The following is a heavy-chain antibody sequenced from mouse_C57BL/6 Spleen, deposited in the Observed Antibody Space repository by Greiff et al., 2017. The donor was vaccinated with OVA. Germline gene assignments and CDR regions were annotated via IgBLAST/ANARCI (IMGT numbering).Heavy chain of an antibody. CDR1: GYTFTGYW. CDR2: ILPGSGST. CDR3: ARGGLTPTGTRWYFDV. D-gene: IGHD4-1*02. V-gene: IGHV1-9*01. Sequence: VQLQQSGAELMKPGASVKLSCKATGYTFTGYWIEWVKQRPGHGLEWIGEILPGSGSTNYNEKFKGKATFTADTSSNTAYMQLSSLTTEDSAIYYCARGGLTPTGTRWYFDVWGTGTTVTVSS. J-gene: IGHJ1*03.